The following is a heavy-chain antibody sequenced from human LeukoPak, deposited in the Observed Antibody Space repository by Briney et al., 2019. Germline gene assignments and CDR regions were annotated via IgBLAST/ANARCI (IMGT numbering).Heavy chain of an antibody. CDR2: IIPIFGTA. J-gene: IGHJ4*02. D-gene: IGHD5-18*01. V-gene: IGHV1-69*13. CDR1: GYTFTSYD. CDR3: ARGGYSYGLYYFDY. Sequence: SVKVSCKASGYTFTSYDINWVRQATGQGLEWMGGIIPIFGTANYAQKFQGRVTITADESTSTAYMELSSLRSEDTAVYYSARGGYSYGLYYFDYWGQGTLVTVSS.